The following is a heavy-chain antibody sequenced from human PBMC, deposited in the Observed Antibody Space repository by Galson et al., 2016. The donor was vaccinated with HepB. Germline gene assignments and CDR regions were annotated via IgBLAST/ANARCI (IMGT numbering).Heavy chain of an antibody. D-gene: IGHD5-12*01. Sequence: QSGAEVKKPGESLKISCKGSGYSFTTCWIGWVRQKPGTGLEWVAIINPGDSDIRYSPSFQGQVTISADKSISTAYLQWSSLRASDTAMYFCARPRGYDNYFDYWGQGTLVTVSS. CDR3: ARPRGYDNYFDY. J-gene: IGHJ4*02. CDR2: INPGDSDI. V-gene: IGHV5-51*01. CDR1: GYSFTTCW.